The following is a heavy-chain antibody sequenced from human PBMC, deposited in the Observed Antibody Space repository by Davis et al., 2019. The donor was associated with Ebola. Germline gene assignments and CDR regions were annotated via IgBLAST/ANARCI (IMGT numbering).Heavy chain of an antibody. Sequence: SRDNSKNTLYLQMNSLRAEDTAVYYCAKDSGYYGNFDYWGQGTLVTVSS. D-gene: IGHD3-10*01. J-gene: IGHJ4*02. V-gene: IGHV3-23*01. CDR3: AKDSGYYGNFDY.